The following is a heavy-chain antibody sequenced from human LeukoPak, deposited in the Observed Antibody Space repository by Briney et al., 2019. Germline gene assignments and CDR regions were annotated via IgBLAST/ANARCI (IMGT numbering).Heavy chain of an antibody. CDR3: ARDHSLVVVGFRYYYGMDV. V-gene: IGHV3-21*01. D-gene: IGHD2-15*01. CDR2: ISRSSSYI. CDR1: GFTFSSYS. Sequence: GGSLRLSCAASGFTFSSYSMNWVRQAPGKGLEWVSSISRSSSYIYYADSVKGRFTISRDNAKNSLYLQMNSLRAEDTAVYYCARDHSLVVVGFRYYYGMDVWGQGTTVTVSS. J-gene: IGHJ6*02.